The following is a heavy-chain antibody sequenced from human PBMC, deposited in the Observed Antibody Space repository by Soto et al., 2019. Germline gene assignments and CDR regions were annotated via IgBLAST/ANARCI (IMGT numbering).Heavy chain of an antibody. D-gene: IGHD3-3*02. Sequence: QVQLVQSGAEVKKPGSSVKVSCKASGGTFSTSAISWVRQAPGQGLEWVGGIMPVFATPDYAQNFQGRVTITADXSXTXAXXELTSLRTDDTAVYYCARDKDRQQLGGNYYYILDVWGQGTAITVSS. CDR1: GGTFSTSA. J-gene: IGHJ6*02. V-gene: IGHV1-69*12. CDR3: ARDKDRQQLGGNYYYILDV. CDR2: IMPVFATP.